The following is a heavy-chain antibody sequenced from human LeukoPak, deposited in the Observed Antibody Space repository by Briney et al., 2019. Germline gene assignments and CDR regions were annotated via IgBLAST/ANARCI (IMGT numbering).Heavy chain of an antibody. Sequence: GGSLRLSCVASGFTVNSYCMNWVRQAPGKGLEWISYISPTSGTIFYADSVKGRFTISRDNAKNSLYLQMNSLRTEDTAFYYCTKGKDYGSGRSNDYWGQGTLVTVSS. CDR3: TKGKDYGSGRSNDY. CDR2: ISPTSGTI. CDR1: GFTVNSYC. V-gene: IGHV3-48*04. D-gene: IGHD3-10*01. J-gene: IGHJ4*02.